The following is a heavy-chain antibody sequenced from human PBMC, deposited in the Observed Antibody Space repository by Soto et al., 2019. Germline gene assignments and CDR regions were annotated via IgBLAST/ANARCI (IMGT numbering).Heavy chain of an antibody. CDR3: ARIYDDDYPLDY. D-gene: IGHD4-17*01. Sequence: QVQLVQSGAEVKKPGASVKVSCKASGYTFTSYDISWVRQAPGQGLEWMGWISVYNDYTNYAQKLQGRVTMTTDTSTSTAYMELRSLRSDDTAVYYCARIYDDDYPLDYWGQGTLVTVSS. CDR1: GYTFTSYD. V-gene: IGHV1-18*01. J-gene: IGHJ4*02. CDR2: ISVYNDYT.